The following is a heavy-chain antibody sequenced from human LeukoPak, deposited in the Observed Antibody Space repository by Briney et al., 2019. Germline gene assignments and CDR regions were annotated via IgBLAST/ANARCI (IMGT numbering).Heavy chain of an antibody. V-gene: IGHV3-21*01. Sequence: GGSLRLSCAASGFTFSSYSLNWVRQAPGKGLEWVSSMSSSSNFIYYADSLKGRFTISRDNAKNSLYLQMNSLRAEDTAVYYCARDLNWGFDYWGQGTLVTVSS. CDR3: ARDLNWGFDY. CDR1: GFTFSSYS. CDR2: MSSSSNFI. J-gene: IGHJ4*02. D-gene: IGHD7-27*01.